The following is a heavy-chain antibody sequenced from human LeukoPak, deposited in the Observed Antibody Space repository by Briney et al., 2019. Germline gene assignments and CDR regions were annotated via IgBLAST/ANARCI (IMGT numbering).Heavy chain of an antibody. V-gene: IGHV5-51*01. Sequence: GESLKISCKGSGYTFTTNWIGWVRQMPGKGVEWMAIIHPADSDTRYSPSFQGQVSISVDKSISTAYLQWSSLKASDTAMYYCTMGWRGTYYDPASYWSQGTLIIVSS. CDR2: IHPADSDT. D-gene: IGHD1-26*01. J-gene: IGHJ4*02. CDR3: TMGWRGTYYDPASY. CDR1: GYTFTTNW.